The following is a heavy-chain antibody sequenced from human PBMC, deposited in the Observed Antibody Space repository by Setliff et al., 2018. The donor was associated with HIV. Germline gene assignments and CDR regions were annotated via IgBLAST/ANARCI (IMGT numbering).Heavy chain of an antibody. D-gene: IGHD3-16*01. J-gene: IGHJ4*02. CDR3: ARDLASSYFDF. V-gene: IGHV4-59*01. CDR1: GAPIDRFF. CDR2: VYFSGDA. Sequence: SETLSLTCTVSGAPIDRFFWSWIRQPPGMGLEWIGNVYFSGDATYNPSLKTRVTISIQTSRSQFSLTLRSVTAADTATYYCARDLASSYFDFWGQGALVT.